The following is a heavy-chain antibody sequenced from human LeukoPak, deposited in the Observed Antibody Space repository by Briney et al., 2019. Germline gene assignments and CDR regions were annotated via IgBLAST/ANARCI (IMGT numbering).Heavy chain of an antibody. CDR1: GXTFSDYW. CDR2: VNRDGSST. J-gene: IGHJ4*02. D-gene: IGHD5-24*01. Sequence: GGSLRLSWAASGXTFSDYWVHWVRQAPGKGLVWASRVNRDGSSTSYADSVKGRFTVSRDNAKNTLSLQMNSLRAEDTAVYYCVREMAESFDYWGQGTLVTVSS. CDR3: VREMAESFDY. V-gene: IGHV3-74*01.